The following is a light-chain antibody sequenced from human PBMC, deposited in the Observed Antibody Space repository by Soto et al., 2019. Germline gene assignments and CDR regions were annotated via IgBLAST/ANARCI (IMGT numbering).Light chain of an antibody. CDR2: STS. CDR1: TGTVTSEYY. J-gene: IGLJ2*01. V-gene: IGLV7-43*01. CDR3: LLYFGGAWF. Sequence: QAVVTQEPSLTVSPGGTVTLTCASSTGTVTSEYYPNWFQQKPGQAPRSLIYSTSNQHSWTPARFSGSLLGGKAALTLSGVQPEDEAEYYCLLYFGGAWFFGGRTKLTVL.